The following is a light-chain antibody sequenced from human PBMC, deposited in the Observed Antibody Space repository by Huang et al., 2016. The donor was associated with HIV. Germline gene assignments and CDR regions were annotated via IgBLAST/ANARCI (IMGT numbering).Light chain of an antibody. CDR3: QQYHNWPPYT. CDR2: GES. J-gene: IGKJ2*01. V-gene: IGKV3-15*01. CDR1: QSISNN. Sequence: EILLTQSPATLSVSPGERVTLSCRASQSISNNLAWYQQKPGQAPRLLIYGESTRATACPARFSGSASGTEFTLTISSLQSEDFAVYYCQQYHNWPPYTFGQGTKLEI.